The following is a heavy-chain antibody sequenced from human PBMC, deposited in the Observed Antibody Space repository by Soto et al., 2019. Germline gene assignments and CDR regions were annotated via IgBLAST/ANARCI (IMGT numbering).Heavy chain of an antibody. J-gene: IGHJ4*02. D-gene: IGHD4-4*01. CDR2: IYYSGST. V-gene: IGHV4-31*03. Sequence: QVQLQESGPGLVKPSQTLSLTCTVSGGSISSGGYYWSWIRQHPGKGLEWIGYIYYSGSTYYNPSLKSRVTISVDTSKNQFSLKLSSVTAADTAVYYCARSPNDYSNQRTIDYWGQGTLVTVSS. CDR1: GGSISSGGYY. CDR3: ARSPNDYSNQRTIDY.